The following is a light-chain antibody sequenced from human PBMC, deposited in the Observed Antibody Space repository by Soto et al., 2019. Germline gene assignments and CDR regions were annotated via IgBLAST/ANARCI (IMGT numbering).Light chain of an antibody. Sequence: EIVMTQSPATLSVSPGDIATVSCRASQTVFSNLAWYQQKPGQAPGLLIYGASTRATGIPARFTGRGSGTEFTLTISSLQSEDFAVYYCQQYNDWPRTFGQGTKVEIK. CDR3: QQYNDWPRT. V-gene: IGKV3-15*01. J-gene: IGKJ1*01. CDR2: GAS. CDR1: QTVFSN.